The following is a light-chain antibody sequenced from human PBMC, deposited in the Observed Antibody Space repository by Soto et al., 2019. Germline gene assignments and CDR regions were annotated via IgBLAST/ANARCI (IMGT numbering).Light chain of an antibody. CDR3: QQYAISPLT. V-gene: IGKV3-20*01. CDR2: GAS. Sequence: EIVLTQSPGTLSLSPGERATLSCRAGQSVTSSLLAWYQQKPGQAPRLLISGASSRATGIPDRFSGSGSGTEFSLTISRLEPEDFALYYCQQYAISPLTFGGGTKVEIK. J-gene: IGKJ4*01. CDR1: QSVTSSL.